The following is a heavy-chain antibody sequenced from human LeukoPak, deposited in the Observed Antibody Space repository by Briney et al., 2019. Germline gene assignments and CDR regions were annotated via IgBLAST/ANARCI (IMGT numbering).Heavy chain of an antibody. Sequence: PSQTLSLTCTVSGGSISSGGYYWSWIRQHPGKGLEWIGYIYYSGSTNYNPSLKSRVTISVDTSKNQFSLKLSSVTAADTAVYYCARGGKYSSGWYRSGHFDYWGQGTLVTVSS. CDR3: ARGGKYSSGWYRSGHFDY. J-gene: IGHJ4*02. CDR1: GGSISSGGYY. CDR2: IYYSGST. D-gene: IGHD6-19*01. V-gene: IGHV4-31*03.